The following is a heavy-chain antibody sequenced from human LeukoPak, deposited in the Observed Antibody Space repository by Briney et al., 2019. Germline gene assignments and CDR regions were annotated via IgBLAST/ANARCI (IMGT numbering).Heavy chain of an antibody. CDR1: GFTFSSYW. D-gene: IGHD3-9*01. CDR3: VTPQRDILTGWSLFDY. Sequence: GGSLRLSCAASGFTFSSYWMHWVRQAPGKGLVWVSRINSDGSSTSYADSVKGRFTISRDNAKNTLYLQMNSLRAEDTAVYYCVTPQRDILTGWSLFDYWGQGTLVTVSS. CDR2: INSDGSST. V-gene: IGHV3-74*01. J-gene: IGHJ4*02.